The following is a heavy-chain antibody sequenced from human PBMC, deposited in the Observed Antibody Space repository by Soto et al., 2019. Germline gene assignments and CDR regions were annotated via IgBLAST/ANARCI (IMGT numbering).Heavy chain of an antibody. CDR1: GFTFSSHT. V-gene: IGHV3-21*01. Sequence: VQLVESGGGLVKPGGSLRLSCAASGFTFSSHTMNWVRQAPGKGLEWVSSISSSSSYIYYADSVKGRFIISRDDAKNSLYLQMNSLRAEDTAVYFCARGRYCSGGGCVYYFDYWGQGTLVTVSS. CDR2: ISSSSSYI. CDR3: ARGRYCSGGGCVYYFDY. J-gene: IGHJ4*02. D-gene: IGHD2-15*01.